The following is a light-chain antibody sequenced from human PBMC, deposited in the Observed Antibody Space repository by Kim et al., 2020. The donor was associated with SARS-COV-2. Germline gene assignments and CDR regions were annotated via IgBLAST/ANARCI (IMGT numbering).Light chain of an antibody. J-gene: IGLJ1*01. CDR1: SSNIGSNY. CDR3: AAWDDSLSGPDV. V-gene: IGLV1-47*01. Sequence: QSVLTQPPSASGTPGQRVTISCSGSSSNIGSNYVYWYQQLPGTALKLLIYRNNQRPSGVPDRFSGSKSGTSASLAISGLRSEDEADYYCAAWDDSLSGPDVFGTGTKVTVL. CDR2: RNN.